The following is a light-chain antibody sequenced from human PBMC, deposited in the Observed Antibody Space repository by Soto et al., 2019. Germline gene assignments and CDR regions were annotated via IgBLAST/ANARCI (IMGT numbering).Light chain of an antibody. CDR3: QQYNTYWT. V-gene: IGKV1-5*01. Sequence: DIQMTQSPSTLSASVGDRVTITCRASQSISIWLAWYQQKPGKAPKLLIWHASSLETGVPSRFSGSGSGTEFALTISSLQPDDFATYYYQQYNTYWTFGQGTKVEVK. J-gene: IGKJ1*01. CDR1: QSISIW. CDR2: HAS.